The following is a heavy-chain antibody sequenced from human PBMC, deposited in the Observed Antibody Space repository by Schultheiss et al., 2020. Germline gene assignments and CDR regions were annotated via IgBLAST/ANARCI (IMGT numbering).Heavy chain of an antibody. D-gene: IGHD1-26*01. CDR3: AREWELALFDY. Sequence: ASVKVSCKASGGTFSSYAISWVRQAPGQGLEWMGGIIPNSGGTNYAQKFQGRVTMSRDTSISTAYMELSRLRSDDTAVYYCAREWELALFDYWGQGTLVTVAS. CDR1: GGTFSSYA. CDR2: IIPNSGGT. J-gene: IGHJ4*02. V-gene: IGHV1-2*02.